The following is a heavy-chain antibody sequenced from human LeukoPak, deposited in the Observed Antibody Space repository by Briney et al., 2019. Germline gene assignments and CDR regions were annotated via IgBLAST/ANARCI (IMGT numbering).Heavy chain of an antibody. V-gene: IGHV3-30*18. CDR1: GFTFSSYG. CDR3: ANHGSYARLDY. Sequence: GGSLRLSCAASGFTFSSYGMHWVRQAPGKGLEWVAVISYDGSNKYYADSVKGRFTISRDNSKNTLYLQMNSLRAEDTAVYYCANHGSYARLDYWGQGTLVTVSS. D-gene: IGHD1-26*01. CDR2: ISYDGSNK. J-gene: IGHJ4*02.